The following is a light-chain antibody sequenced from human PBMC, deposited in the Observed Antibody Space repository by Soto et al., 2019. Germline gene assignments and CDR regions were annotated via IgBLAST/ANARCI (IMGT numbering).Light chain of an antibody. CDR2: DAS. CDR3: QQFSSYPLT. Sequence: EIVITQSPHTLSVSPWQRSTLYGRASQSVGSKLAWYQQRPGQAPRLLIYDASSRATGIPDRFSGGGSGTDFTLTISRLAPEDFAVYYCQQFSSYPLTFGGGTKVDIK. J-gene: IGKJ4*01. V-gene: IGKV3-20*01. CDR1: QSVGSK.